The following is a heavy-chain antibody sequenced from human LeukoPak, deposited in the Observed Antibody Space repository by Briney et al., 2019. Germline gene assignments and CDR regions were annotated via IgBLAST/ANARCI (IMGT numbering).Heavy chain of an antibody. V-gene: IGHV4-34*01. D-gene: IGHD3-9*01. J-gene: IGHJ5*02. CDR1: GGSFSGYY. CDR3: ARGGKGLRYFDWFRNWFDP. CDR2: INHSGST. Sequence: SDSLSLTCAVYGGSFSGYYWSWIRQPPGKGLEWIGEINHSGSTNYNPSLKSRVTISVDTSKNQFSLKLSSVTAADTAVYYCARGGKGLRYFDWFRNWFDPWGQGTLVTVSS.